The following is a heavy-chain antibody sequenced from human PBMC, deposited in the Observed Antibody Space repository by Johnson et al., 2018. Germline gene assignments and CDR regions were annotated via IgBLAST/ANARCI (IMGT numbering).Heavy chain of an antibody. CDR3: SRRRAYSLGVDV. D-gene: IGHD4-11*01. V-gene: IGHV3-73*02. CDR1: GFTFSVSA. CDR2: ITSKDKNYAT. Sequence: VQLQESGGGLVQPGGSLKLSCAGSGFTFSVSAMHWVRQASGQGLVWVGHITSKDKNYATEYAESLKGRFTISRDDSKSTAYLQMKSLKTEDTAGYYCSRRRAYSLGVDVWGQGTTVTVSS. J-gene: IGHJ6*02.